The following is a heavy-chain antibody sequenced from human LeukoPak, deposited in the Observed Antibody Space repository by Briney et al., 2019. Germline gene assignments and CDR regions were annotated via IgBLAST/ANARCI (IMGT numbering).Heavy chain of an antibody. CDR1: GYTFTSYY. CDR3: ARRLYESGSPHDAFDI. J-gene: IGHJ3*02. D-gene: IGHD1-26*01. CDR2: INPSGGST. V-gene: IGHV1-46*01. Sequence: ASVKVSCKASGYTFTSYYMHWVRQAPGQGLEWMGIINPSGGSTSYAQKFQGRVTMTRDTSKNQFSLKLSSVTAADTAVYYCARRLYESGSPHDAFDIWGQGTMVNVSS.